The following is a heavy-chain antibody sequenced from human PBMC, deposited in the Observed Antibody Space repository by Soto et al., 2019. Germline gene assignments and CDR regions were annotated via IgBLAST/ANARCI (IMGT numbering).Heavy chain of an antibody. J-gene: IGHJ4*02. Sequence: PSETLSLTCTVSGGSISSGDYYWSWIRQPPGKGLEWIGYIYYSGSTYYKPSLKNRVTISVDTSKNQFSLKLSSVTAADTAVYYCARVGLGPYGDYHFDYWGQGTLVTVSS. CDR1: GGSISSGDYY. CDR3: ARVGLGPYGDYHFDY. V-gene: IGHV4-30-4*01. D-gene: IGHD4-17*01. CDR2: IYYSGST.